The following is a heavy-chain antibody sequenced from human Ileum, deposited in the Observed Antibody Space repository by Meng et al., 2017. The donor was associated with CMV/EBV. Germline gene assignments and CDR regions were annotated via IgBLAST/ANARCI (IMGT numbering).Heavy chain of an antibody. J-gene: IGHJ6*02. Sequence: YYWSWIRQPPGKGLEWIGEINHSGSTNYNPSLKSRVTISVDTSKNQFSLKLSSVTAADTAVYYCARGEVLNYDFWSGYYYYYGMDVWGQGTTVTVSS. V-gene: IGHV4-34*01. CDR3: ARGEVLNYDFWSGYYYYYGMDV. D-gene: IGHD3-3*01. CDR2: INHSGST. CDR1: YY.